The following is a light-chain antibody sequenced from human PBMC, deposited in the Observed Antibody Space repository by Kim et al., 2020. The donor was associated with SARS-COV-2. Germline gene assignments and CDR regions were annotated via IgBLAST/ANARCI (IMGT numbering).Light chain of an antibody. CDR3: NSRDSNDNVV. V-gene: IGLV3-19*01. Sequence: SSELTQDPAVSVALGQTVRITCQGDSLRSYYATWYQQKPGQAPILFTYGKNNRPSGIPDRFSGSSSGNTASLTITGTQAGDEADYYCNSRDSNDNVVFGGGTQLTVL. CDR2: GKN. J-gene: IGLJ2*01. CDR1: SLRSYY.